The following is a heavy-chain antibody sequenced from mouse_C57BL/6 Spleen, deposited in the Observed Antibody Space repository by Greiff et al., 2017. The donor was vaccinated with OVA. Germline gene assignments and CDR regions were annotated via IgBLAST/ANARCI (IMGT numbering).Heavy chain of an antibody. Sequence: DAGGGLVQPKGSLKLSCAASGFSFNTYAMNWVRQAPGKGLEWVARIRSKSNNYATYYADSVKDRFTISRDDSESMLYLQMNNLKTEDTAMYYCVAYDYLWWGQGTLVTVSA. CDR2: IRSKSNNYAT. CDR1: GFSFNTYA. V-gene: IGHV10-1*01. D-gene: IGHD2-4*01. CDR3: VAYDYLW. J-gene: IGHJ3*02.